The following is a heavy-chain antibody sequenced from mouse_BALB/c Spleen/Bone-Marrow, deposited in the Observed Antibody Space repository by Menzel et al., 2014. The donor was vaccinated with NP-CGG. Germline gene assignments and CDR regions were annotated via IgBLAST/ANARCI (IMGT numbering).Heavy chain of an antibody. CDR2: IYPGNVNT. V-gene: IGHV1-66*01. Sequence: QVQLKQSGPELVKPGASVRISCKASGYIFTTYYIHWVKQRPGQGLEWIGWIYPGNVNTKYNEKFKGKATLTADKSSSTAYMQLSSLTSDDSAVYFCARWDYAMDYWGQGTSVTVSA. CDR1: GYIFTTYY. CDR3: ARWDYAMDY. J-gene: IGHJ4*01.